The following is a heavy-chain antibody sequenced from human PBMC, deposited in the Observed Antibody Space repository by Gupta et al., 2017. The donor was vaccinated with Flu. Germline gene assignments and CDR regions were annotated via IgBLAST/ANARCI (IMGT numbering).Heavy chain of an antibody. CDR2: IKNGDDGGTV. D-gene: IGHD6-13*01. Sequence: QLVESGGGLKRPGQSLRLSCGGSGFTFTKAWVTGVRQSPGNGLEWVGLIKNGDDGGTVHYGEPIRGRFFISRVDSESTVYLQMNNLNIDDTGVYYCTTGQLWGQGTQVTVSS. J-gene: IGHJ1*01. CDR1: GFTFTKAW. V-gene: IGHV3-15*05. CDR3: TTGQL.